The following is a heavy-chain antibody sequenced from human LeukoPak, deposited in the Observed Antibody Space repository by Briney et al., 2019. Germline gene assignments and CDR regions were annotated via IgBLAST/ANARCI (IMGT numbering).Heavy chain of an antibody. CDR2: IWYDGSNK. CDR3: ARDLIKTPTSIAARVTYYYYYMDV. J-gene: IGHJ6*03. Sequence: GRSLRLSCAASEFTFSSYGMHWVRQAPGKGLEWVAVIWYDGSNKYYADSVKGRFTISRDNSKNTLYLQMNSLRAEDTAVYYCARDLIKTPTSIAARVTYYYYYMDVWGQGTLVTVSS. V-gene: IGHV3-33*01. CDR1: EFTFSSYG. D-gene: IGHD6-6*01.